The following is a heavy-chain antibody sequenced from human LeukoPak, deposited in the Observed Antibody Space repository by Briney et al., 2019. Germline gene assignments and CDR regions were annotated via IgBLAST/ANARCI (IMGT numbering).Heavy chain of an antibody. CDR3: AREVKYYDFWSGYYYYYMDV. CDR1: GFTFSSYW. D-gene: IGHD3-3*01. J-gene: IGHJ6*03. V-gene: IGHV3-74*01. CDR2: INSDGIST. Sequence: GGPLRLSCAASGFTFSSYWMHWFRQAPGKGLVWFSRINSDGISTSYADSVKGRFTISRDNAKNTLYLQMNSLRAEDTAVYYCAREVKYYDFWSGYYYYYMDVWGKGTTVTVSS.